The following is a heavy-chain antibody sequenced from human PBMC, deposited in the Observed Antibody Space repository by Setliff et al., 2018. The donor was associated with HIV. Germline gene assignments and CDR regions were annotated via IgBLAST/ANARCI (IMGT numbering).Heavy chain of an antibody. CDR1: GFTFSNYA. V-gene: IGHV3-21*01. CDR2: ISIGSGGAI. D-gene: IGHD3-3*01. Sequence: GGSLRLSCVASGFTFSNYAMSWVRQAPGRGLEWVSSISIGSGGAIDYADSVQGRFTISRDNSKNSLYLQMNSLRADDTAVYYCVKDVVKFWSGSGALDFWGPGTLVTVSS. CDR3: VKDVVKFWSGSGALDF. J-gene: IGHJ4*02.